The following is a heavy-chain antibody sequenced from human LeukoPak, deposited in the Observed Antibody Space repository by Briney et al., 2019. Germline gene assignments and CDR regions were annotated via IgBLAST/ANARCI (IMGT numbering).Heavy chain of an antibody. CDR2: IIPIFGTA. V-gene: IGHV1-69*01. CDR1: GFTFSSYA. Sequence: RTGGSLRLSCAASGFTFSSYAISWVRQAPGQGLEWMGGIIPIFGTANYAQKFQGRVTITADESTSTAYMELSSLRSEDTAVYYCARVIFLDWKAVATIPVFDYWGQGTLVTVSS. D-gene: IGHD5-24*01. J-gene: IGHJ4*02. CDR3: ARVIFLDWKAVATIPVFDY.